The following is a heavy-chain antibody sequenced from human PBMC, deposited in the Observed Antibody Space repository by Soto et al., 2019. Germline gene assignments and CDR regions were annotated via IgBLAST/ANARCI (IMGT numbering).Heavy chain of an antibody. CDR1: GFTFSSYA. D-gene: IGHD3-10*01. J-gene: IGHJ6*02. CDR3: ARDNSYYGSGSYAYYYYGMDV. CDR2: ISYDGSNK. V-gene: IGHV3-30-3*01. Sequence: QVQLVESGGGVVQPGRSLRLSCAASGFTFSSYAMHWVRQAPGKGLEWVAVISYDGSNKYYADSVKGRFTISRDNSKNTLYLQMNSLRAEDTAVYYCARDNSYYGSGSYAYYYYGMDVWGQGTTVTVSS.